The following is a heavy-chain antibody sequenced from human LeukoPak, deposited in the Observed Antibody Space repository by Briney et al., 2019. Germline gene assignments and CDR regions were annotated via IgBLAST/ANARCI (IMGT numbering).Heavy chain of an antibody. D-gene: IGHD6-19*01. CDR2: IYYSGST. V-gene: IGHV4-59*01. J-gene: IGHJ3*02. CDR1: GGSISSYH. Sequence: PSETLSLTCTVSGGSISSYHWSWIRQPPGKGLEWIGYIYYSGSTNYNPSLKSRVTISVDTSKNQFSLKLSSVTAADTAVYYCASSSGWYQAFDIWGQGTMVTVSS. CDR3: ASSSGWYQAFDI.